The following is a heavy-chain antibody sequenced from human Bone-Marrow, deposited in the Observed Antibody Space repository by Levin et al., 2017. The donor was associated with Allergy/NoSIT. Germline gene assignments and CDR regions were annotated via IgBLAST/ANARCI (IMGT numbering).Heavy chain of an antibody. V-gene: IGHV3-74*01. CDR1: GFNFSSYW. Sequence: GESLKISCSASGFNFSSYWMHWVRQAPGKGLVWVSRINRDGSSTSYADSVKGRFTISRDNAKNTLYLQMNSLRAEDTSVYYCARDRVTTHWYFDLWSRGTLVTVSS. D-gene: IGHD4-17*01. J-gene: IGHJ2*01. CDR2: INRDGSST. CDR3: ARDRVTTHWYFDL.